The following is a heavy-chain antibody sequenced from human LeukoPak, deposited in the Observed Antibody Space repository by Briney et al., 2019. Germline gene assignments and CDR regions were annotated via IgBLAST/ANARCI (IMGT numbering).Heavy chain of an antibody. Sequence: GASVKVSCKASGGTFSSYAIRWVRQAPGQGLEWMGGIIPIFGTANYAQKFQGRVTITADKSTSTAYMELSSLRSEDTAVYYCARETAYCGGGDCYAYFDYWGQGTLVTVSS. J-gene: IGHJ4*02. CDR2: IIPIFGTA. CDR1: GGTFSSYA. D-gene: IGHD2-21*02. CDR3: ARETAYCGGGDCYAYFDY. V-gene: IGHV1-69*06.